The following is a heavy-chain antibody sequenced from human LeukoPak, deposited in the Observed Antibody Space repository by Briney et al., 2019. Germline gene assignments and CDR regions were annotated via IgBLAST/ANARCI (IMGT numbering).Heavy chain of an antibody. D-gene: IGHD1-26*01. V-gene: IGHV4-59*08. CDR2: IYYSGST. J-gene: IGHJ4*02. Sequence: SETLSLTCTVSGGSISSYYWSWIRQPPGKGLEWIGYIYYSGSTNYNPSLKSRVTISVDTSKNQFSLKLSSMTAADTAVYYCARLSGYYIPYYFDYWGQGTLVTVSS. CDR3: ARLSGYYIPYYFDY. CDR1: GGSISSYY.